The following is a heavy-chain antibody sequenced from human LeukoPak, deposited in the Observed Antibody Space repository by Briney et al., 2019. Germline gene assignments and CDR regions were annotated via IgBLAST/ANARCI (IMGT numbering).Heavy chain of an antibody. CDR3: AKKGATTGDFDY. CDR1: RFQFSSYA. D-gene: IGHD1-26*01. J-gene: IGHJ4*02. V-gene: IGHV3-23*01. Sequence: PGGSLRLSCVASRFQFSSYAMSWVRQAPGKGLEWVSVISGSGGSTYYADSVKGRFTISRDNSKNTLYLQMNSLRAEDTAVYYCAKKGATTGDFDYWGQGTLVTVSP. CDR2: ISGSGGST.